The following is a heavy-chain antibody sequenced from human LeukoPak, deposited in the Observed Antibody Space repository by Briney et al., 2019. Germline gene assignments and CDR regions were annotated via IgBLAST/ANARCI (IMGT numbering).Heavy chain of an antibody. CDR1: EFTFSSYE. CDR2: ISSSGSTI. Sequence: GGSLRLSCAASEFTFSSYEMNWVRQAPGKGLEWVSYISSSGSTIYYADSVKGRFTISRDNSKNTLYLQMNSLRAEDTAVYYCASQSSSRYMVAFDIWGQGTMVTVSS. D-gene: IGHD6-13*01. J-gene: IGHJ3*02. CDR3: ASQSSSRYMVAFDI. V-gene: IGHV3-48*03.